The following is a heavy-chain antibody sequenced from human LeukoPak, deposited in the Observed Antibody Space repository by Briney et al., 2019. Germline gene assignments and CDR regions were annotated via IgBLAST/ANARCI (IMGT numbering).Heavy chain of an antibody. Sequence: SETLSLTCTVSGXSISSYYRSWIRQPPGKGLEWIAYIYYSGSTNCNPSLKSRVTTSVDTSKNQFSLKLSSVTAADTAVYYCARDLGVMVRAFDIWGQGTMVTVSS. CDR1: GXSISSYY. CDR2: IYYSGST. D-gene: IGHD5-18*01. J-gene: IGHJ3*02. CDR3: ARDLGVMVRAFDI. V-gene: IGHV4-59*01.